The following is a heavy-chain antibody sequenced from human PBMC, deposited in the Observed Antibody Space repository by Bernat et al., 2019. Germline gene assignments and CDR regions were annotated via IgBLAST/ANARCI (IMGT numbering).Heavy chain of an antibody. CDR1: GFTFSSYS. J-gene: IGHJ4*02. CDR3: ARNDLRDSSGWYYFDY. D-gene: IGHD6-19*01. V-gene: IGHV3-21*05. Sequence: EVQLVESGGGLVKPGGSLRLSCAASGFTFSSYSMNWVRQAPGKGLEWVSYISSSGSTIYYADSVKGRFTISRDNAKNSLYLQMNSLRAEDTAVYYCARNDLRDSSGWYYFDYWGQGTLVTVSS. CDR2: ISSSGSTI.